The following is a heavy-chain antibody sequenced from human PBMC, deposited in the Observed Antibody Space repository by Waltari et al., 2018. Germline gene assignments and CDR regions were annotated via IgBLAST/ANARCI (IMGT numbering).Heavy chain of an antibody. CDR1: GFPFGDDW. CDR3: ARWQWARKEF. V-gene: IGHV3-7*03. J-gene: IGHJ4*02. D-gene: IGHD6-19*01. CDR2: IKKEGTGE. Sequence: VQLIESGGGWAQPGGSLRLSCAASGFPFGDDWMTWVRQAPGKGLEWGATIKKEGTGEAYVDSVKGRFIISRDNAKKLLFLQMNSLRAEDTAMYYCARWQWARKEFWGQGTVVTVSS.